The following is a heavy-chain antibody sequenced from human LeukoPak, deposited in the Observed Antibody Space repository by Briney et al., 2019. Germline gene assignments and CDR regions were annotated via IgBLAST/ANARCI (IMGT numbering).Heavy chain of an antibody. CDR3: ARGGIAVAGTLGY. V-gene: IGHV3-66*01. CDR2: IYSGGST. J-gene: IGHJ4*02. D-gene: IGHD6-19*01. Sequence: AGGSLRLSCAASGFTVSSNYMTWVRQAPGRGLEWVSIIYSGGSTYYADSVKGRFTISRDNSKNTLYLQMNSLRAEDTAVYYCARGGIAVAGTLGYWGQGTLVTVSS. CDR1: GFTVSSNY.